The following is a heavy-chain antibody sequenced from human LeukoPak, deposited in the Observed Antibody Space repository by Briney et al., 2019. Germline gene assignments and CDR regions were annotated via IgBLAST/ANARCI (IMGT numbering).Heavy chain of an antibody. V-gene: IGHV3-53*01. CDR3: ARETRLRFFYYYFDY. CDR2: IYTSGST. Sequence: GGSLRLSCAASGFTFSSYGMSWVRQAPGKGLEWVSVIYTSGSTNYADSVRGRFTISRDNSKNTLYLQMNSLRAEDTAVYYCARETRLRFFYYYFDYWGQGALVTVSS. CDR1: GFTFSSYG. D-gene: IGHD3-3*01. J-gene: IGHJ4*02.